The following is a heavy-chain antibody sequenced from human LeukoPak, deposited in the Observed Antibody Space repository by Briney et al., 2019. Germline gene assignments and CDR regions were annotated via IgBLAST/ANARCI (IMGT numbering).Heavy chain of an antibody. J-gene: IGHJ4*02. V-gene: IGHV1-69*13. CDR1: GGTFSSYA. D-gene: IGHD6-13*01. Sequence: SVKVSCKASGGTFSSYAISWVRQAPGQGLEWMGGIIPIFGTANYAQKFQGRVTITADESTSTAYMELSSLRSEDTAVYYCARDRDTAAAGLDYWGQGTLVTVSS. CDR3: ARDRDTAAAGLDY. CDR2: IIPIFGTA.